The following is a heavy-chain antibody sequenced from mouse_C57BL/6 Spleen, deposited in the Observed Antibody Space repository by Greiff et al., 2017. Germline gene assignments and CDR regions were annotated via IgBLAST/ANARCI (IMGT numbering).Heavy chain of an antibody. CDR3: AREGDHDYAMDY. J-gene: IGHJ4*01. CDR2: IYPNSGGT. CDR1: GYTFTSYW. V-gene: IGHV1-72*01. Sequence: QVQLQQPGAELVKPGASVKLSCKASGYTFTSYWMPWVKQRPGRGLEWIGRIYPNSGGTKYNEKFKSKATLTVDKPSSTAYMQLSSLTSEDAAVYYCAREGDHDYAMDYWGQGTSVTVSS. D-gene: IGHD3-3*01.